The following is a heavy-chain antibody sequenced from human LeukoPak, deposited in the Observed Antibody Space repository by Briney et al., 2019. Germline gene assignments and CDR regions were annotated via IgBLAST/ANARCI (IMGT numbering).Heavy chain of an antibody. CDR1: GFTFSSYS. J-gene: IGHJ3*02. Sequence: GGSLRLSCAASGFTFSSYSMNWVRQAPGKGLEWVSSISSSSSYIYYADSVKGRFTISRDNAKNSLYLQMNSLRAEDTAVYYCARGGIVGATTGANAFDIGGQGTMVTVSS. CDR2: ISSSSSYI. V-gene: IGHV3-21*01. CDR3: ARGGIVGATTGANAFDI. D-gene: IGHD1-26*01.